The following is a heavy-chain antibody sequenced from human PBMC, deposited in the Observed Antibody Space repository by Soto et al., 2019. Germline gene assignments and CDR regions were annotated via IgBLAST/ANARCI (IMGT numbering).Heavy chain of an antibody. Sequence: QVQLVQSGAEVKKPGSSVKVSCKASGGTFNNHAINWVRQAPGQGLEWVGGIIPIFGTSNYAQKFQGKVTNTEGESNRTGFMELSSLGLGDPAGYYCVRGKMEEMAAIFRGKWFRPWGQGTLVTVSS. V-gene: IGHV1-69*01. J-gene: IGHJ5*02. CDR2: IIPIFGTS. CDR3: VRGKMEEMAAIFRGKWFRP. CDR1: GGTFNNHA. D-gene: IGHD3-3*02.